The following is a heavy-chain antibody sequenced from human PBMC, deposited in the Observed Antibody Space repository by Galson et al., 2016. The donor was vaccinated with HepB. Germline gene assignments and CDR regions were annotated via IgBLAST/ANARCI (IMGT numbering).Heavy chain of an antibody. V-gene: IGHV3-23*01. CDR3: ARDAWSGYYARDAFDI. J-gene: IGHJ3*02. CDR2: ITSGGST. D-gene: IGHD3-3*01. Sequence: SLRLSCAASGFTLSTYAMPWVRQAPGRGLDWVSAITSGGSTHYAASVKGRFTISRDNSKNTLYLQMNSLRDEDTAVYYCARDAWSGYYARDAFDIWGQGTVVTVSS. CDR1: GFTLSTYA.